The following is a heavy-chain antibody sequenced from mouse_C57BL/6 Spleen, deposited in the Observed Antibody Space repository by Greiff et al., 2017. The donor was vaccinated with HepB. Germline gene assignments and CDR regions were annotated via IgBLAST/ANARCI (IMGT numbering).Heavy chain of an antibody. CDR1: GYTFTSYG. CDR2: IYPRSGNT. Sequence: QVQLKESGAELARPGASVKLSCKASGYTFTSYGISWVKQRTGQGLEWIGEIYPRSGNTYYNEKFKGKVTLTADKSSSTAYMELRSLTSEDSAVYFCARWRFYYYGSRGDAMDYWGQGTSVTVSS. CDR3: ARWRFYYYGSRGDAMDY. J-gene: IGHJ4*01. D-gene: IGHD1-1*01. V-gene: IGHV1-81*01.